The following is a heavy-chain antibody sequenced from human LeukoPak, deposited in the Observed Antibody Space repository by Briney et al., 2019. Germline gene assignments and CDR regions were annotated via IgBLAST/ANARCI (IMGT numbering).Heavy chain of an antibody. CDR1: GDSVSSNTAA. J-gene: IGHJ4*02. V-gene: IGHV6-1*01. D-gene: IGHD3-22*01. Sequence: SQTLSLTCAISGDSVSSNTAAWNWIRQSPSRDLEWLGRTYYRSKWYNDYAVSVKSRITINPDTSKNQFSLQLNSVTSEDTAVYFCARVKDYYDGSVYYFLDYWGQGTLVTVSS. CDR3: ARVKDYYDGSVYYFLDY. CDR2: TYYRSKWYN.